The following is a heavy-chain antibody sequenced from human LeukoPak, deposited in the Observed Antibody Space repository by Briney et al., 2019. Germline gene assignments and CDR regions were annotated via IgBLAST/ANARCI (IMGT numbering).Heavy chain of an antibody. J-gene: IGHJ5*02. CDR3: PSERTNSGSQYNWFAP. V-gene: IGHV1-2*05. CDR2: INPNSGGT. D-gene: IGHD1-26*01. Sequence: ASVKVSCKSSGYTFTGYCMHWVRQGPGQGLEWMGRINPNSGGTNYAQKFQGRVTMTRDTAIGTAYMELSRLRSDDTHVYYCPSERTNSGSQYNWFAPWGQGTLVTVPA. CDR1: GYTFTGYC.